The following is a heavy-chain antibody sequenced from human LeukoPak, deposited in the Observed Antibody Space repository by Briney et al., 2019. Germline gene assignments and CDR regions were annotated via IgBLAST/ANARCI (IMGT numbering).Heavy chain of an antibody. CDR3: ARGSLRWGFDY. CDR1: GGSISSYY. J-gene: IGHJ4*02. V-gene: IGHV4-59*01. CDR2: IYYSGST. D-gene: IGHD4-23*01. Sequence: PSETLSLTCTVSGGSISSYYWSWIRQPPGKGLEWIGYIYYSGSTNYNPSLKSRVTISVDTSKNQFSLKLSSVTAGDTAVYYCARGSLRWGFDYWGQGTLVIVSS.